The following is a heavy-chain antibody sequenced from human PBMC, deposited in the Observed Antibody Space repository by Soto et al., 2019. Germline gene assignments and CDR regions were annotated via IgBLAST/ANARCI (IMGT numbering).Heavy chain of an antibody. D-gene: IGHD7-27*01. CDR1: GYTFTSYD. V-gene: IGHV1-8*01. Sequence: QVQLVQSGAEVKKPGASVKVSCKASGYTFTSYDINWVRQATGQGFEWMGWMNPNSGNTGYAQKFQGRVTMTRDTSITTAYMERSSLRSEATAVYYWASSPRTWGFAYWGRGTLVTVSS. CDR2: MNPNSGNT. CDR3: ASSPRTWGFAY. J-gene: IGHJ4*02.